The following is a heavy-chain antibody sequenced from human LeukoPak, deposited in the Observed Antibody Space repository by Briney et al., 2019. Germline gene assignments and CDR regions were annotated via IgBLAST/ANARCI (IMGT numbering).Heavy chain of an antibody. CDR1: GFTFSRYW. Sequence: GGSLRLSCAASGFTFSRYWMSWVRQAPGKGLEWVANMNEDGSKKFYGDSVKDRFTISRDNAKNSLYLQMNSLRADDTALYYCARHGNDNLECWGQGTLVTVSS. V-gene: IGHV3-7*01. D-gene: IGHD1-14*01. CDR3: ARHGNDNLEC. CDR2: MNEDGSKK. J-gene: IGHJ4*02.